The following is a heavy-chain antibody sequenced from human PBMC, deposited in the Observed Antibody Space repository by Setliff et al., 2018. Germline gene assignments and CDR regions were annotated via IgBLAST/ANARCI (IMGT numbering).Heavy chain of an antibody. CDR2: IYTSGST. CDR3: ARKGISALSGAFDM. D-gene: IGHD1-26*01. J-gene: IGHJ3*02. V-gene: IGHV4-4*07. CDR1: GGSISNYY. Sequence: SETQSLTCTVSGGSISNYYWSWIRQPAGKGLEWIGRIYTSGSTNYNPSLKSRVTMSVDTSKNQFSLKLSSVTAADTAVYYCARKGISALSGAFDMWGQGTMVTVSS.